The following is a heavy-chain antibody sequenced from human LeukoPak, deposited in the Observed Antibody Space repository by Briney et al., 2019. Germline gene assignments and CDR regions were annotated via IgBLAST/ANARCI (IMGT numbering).Heavy chain of an antibody. Sequence: GGSLRLSCAASGFTFSSSDMHWVRQATGKGLECVSAIGTVGDTYYSDSVKGRFTISREDAKSSLYLQMNSLRPEDTAVYYCVRERRDSGGHIYSPLDYWGQGTLVTVSS. V-gene: IGHV3-13*04. J-gene: IGHJ4*02. D-gene: IGHD2-15*01. CDR2: IGTVGDT. CDR3: VRERRDSGGHIYSPLDY. CDR1: GFTFSSSD.